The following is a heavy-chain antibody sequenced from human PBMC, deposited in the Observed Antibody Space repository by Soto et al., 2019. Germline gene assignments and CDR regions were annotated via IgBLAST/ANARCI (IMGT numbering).Heavy chain of an antibody. V-gene: IGHV1-69*13. J-gene: IGHJ4*02. CDR3: AREDPSKYYFDY. CDR2: IIPIFGTA. Sequence: SVKVSCKASGGTFSSYAISWVRQAPGQGLEWMGGIIPIFGTANYAQKFQGRVTITADESTSTAYMELSSLRSEDTAVYYCAREDPSKYYFDYWGQGTLVTVSS. CDR1: GGTFSSYA.